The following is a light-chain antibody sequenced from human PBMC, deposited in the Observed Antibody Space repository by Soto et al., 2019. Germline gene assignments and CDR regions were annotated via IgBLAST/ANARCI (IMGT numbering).Light chain of an antibody. V-gene: IGKV1-9*01. J-gene: IGKJ4*01. CDR2: AAS. CDR3: QQLNSYT. CDR1: QGISSY. Sequence: DIQLTQSPSFLSASVGDRVTITCRASQGISSYLAWYQQKPGKAPKLLIYAASTLQSGVPSRFSGSGSGTEFTLTISSLQPEDFATYYCQQLNSYTFGGGTK.